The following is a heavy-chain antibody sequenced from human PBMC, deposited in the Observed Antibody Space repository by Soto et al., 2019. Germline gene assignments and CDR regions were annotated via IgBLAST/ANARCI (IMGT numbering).Heavy chain of an antibody. CDR2: VSWNGSRT. Sequence: PGGSLRLSCAASGFTFSNSDMNWVRQAPGKGLEWVSGVSWNGSRTHYADSVKGRFIISRDNSKNTLYLQMNSLRAEDTAVYYCARAEGATVAPYYYYYGMDVWGQGTTVTVSS. D-gene: IGHD4-17*01. V-gene: IGHV3-35*01. J-gene: IGHJ6*02. CDR1: GFTFSNSD. CDR3: ARAEGATVAPYYYYYGMDV.